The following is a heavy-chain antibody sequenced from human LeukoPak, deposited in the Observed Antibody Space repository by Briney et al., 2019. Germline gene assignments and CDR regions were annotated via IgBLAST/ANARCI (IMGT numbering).Heavy chain of an antibody. Sequence: GGSLRLSRVASGFTFSSYWIHWVRQAPGKGLVWVSRINSDGSSTSYADSVKGRFTISRDNAKNTLYLQMNSLRAEDTAVYYCASPLRYCSGGSCLYYFDYWGQGTLVTVSS. CDR1: GFTFSSYW. CDR3: ASPLRYCSGGSCLYYFDY. CDR2: INSDGSST. J-gene: IGHJ4*02. V-gene: IGHV3-74*01. D-gene: IGHD2-15*01.